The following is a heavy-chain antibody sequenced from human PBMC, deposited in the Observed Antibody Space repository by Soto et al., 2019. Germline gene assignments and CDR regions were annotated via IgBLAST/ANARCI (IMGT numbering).Heavy chain of an antibody. J-gene: IGHJ3*02. CDR1: GFTFSSYA. CDR3: ARKGPPRDAFDI. V-gene: IGHV3-23*01. Sequence: PGGSLRLSCAASGFTFSSYAMNWVRQAPGKGLEWVSVISGSDGSTYYADSVKGRFTISRDNSKNTLNLQMNSLRAEDTAVYYCARKGPPRDAFDIWGQGTMVTVSS. CDR2: ISGSDGST.